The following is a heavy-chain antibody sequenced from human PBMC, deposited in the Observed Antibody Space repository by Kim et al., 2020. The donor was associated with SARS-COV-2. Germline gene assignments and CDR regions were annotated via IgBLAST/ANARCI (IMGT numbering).Heavy chain of an antibody. D-gene: IGHD3-10*01. V-gene: IGHV4-39*07. Sequence: SETLSLTCTVSGGSISSSSYYWGWIRQPPGKGLEWIGSIYYSGSTYYNPSLKSRVTISVDTSKNQFSLKLSSVTAADTAVYYCARDGVGLLWYYGSGSYPPKGPSFDYWGQGTLVTVSS. CDR2: IYYSGST. CDR3: ARDGVGLLWYYGSGSYPPKGPSFDY. CDR1: GGSISSSSYY. J-gene: IGHJ4*02.